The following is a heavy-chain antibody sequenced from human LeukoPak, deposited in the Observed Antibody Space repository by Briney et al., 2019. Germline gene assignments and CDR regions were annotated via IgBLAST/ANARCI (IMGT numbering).Heavy chain of an antibody. CDR2: ISGSGGST. J-gene: IGHJ6*03. V-gene: IGHV3-23*01. CDR1: GFTFSSYA. CDR3: AKGTRQSYYYYYYMDV. Sequence: GGSLRLSCAASGFTFSSYAMSWVRQAPGKGLEWVSAISGSGGSTYYADSVEGRFTISRDNSTNTLYLQMNSLRAEDTAVYYCAKGTRQSYYYYYYMDVWGKGTTVNVSS. D-gene: IGHD4-11*01.